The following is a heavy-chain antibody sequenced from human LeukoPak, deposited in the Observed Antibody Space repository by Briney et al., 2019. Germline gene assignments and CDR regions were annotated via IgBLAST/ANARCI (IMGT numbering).Heavy chain of an antibody. CDR3: ARQMGVGVWALDY. V-gene: IGHV4-39*01. D-gene: IGHD3-16*01. CDR1: GGSISTGNYW. CDR2: IFHTGKT. Sequence: SETLSLTCDVSGGSISTGNYWWGWLRQPPGKGLEWIGIIFHTGKTHDNPSLRGRVSMSIDTSKNQFSLRLSAVTAADTAVYYCARQMGVGVWALDYWGQGALVTVSS. J-gene: IGHJ4*02.